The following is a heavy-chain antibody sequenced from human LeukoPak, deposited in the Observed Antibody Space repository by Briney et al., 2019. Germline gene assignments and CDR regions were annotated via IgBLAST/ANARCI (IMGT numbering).Heavy chain of an antibody. CDR2: FDPEDGET. CDR3: ATVIAARTNAFDI. CDR1: GYTFTSYD. Sequence: ASVKVSCKASGYTFTSYDINWVRQATGQGLEWMGGFDPEDGETIYAQKFQGRVTMTEDTSTDTAYMELSSLRSEDTAVYYCATVIAARTNAFDIWGQGTMVTVSS. D-gene: IGHD6-6*01. V-gene: IGHV1-24*01. J-gene: IGHJ3*02.